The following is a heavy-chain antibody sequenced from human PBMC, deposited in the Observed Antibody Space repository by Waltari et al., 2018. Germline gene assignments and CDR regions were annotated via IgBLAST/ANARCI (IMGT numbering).Heavy chain of an antibody. CDR3: ARQLWGLYCSGGSCYPNWFDP. V-gene: IGHV4-38-2*01. J-gene: IGHJ5*02. CDR1: GYSISSGYY. CDR2: IYHSGST. D-gene: IGHD2-15*01. Sequence: QVQLQESGPGLVKPSETLSLTCAVSGYSISSGYYWGWIRQPPGKGLEWIGSIYHSGSTYYHPSLKSRVTISVDTSKNQFSLKLSSVTAADTAVYYCARQLWGLYCSGGSCYPNWFDPWGQGTLVTVSS.